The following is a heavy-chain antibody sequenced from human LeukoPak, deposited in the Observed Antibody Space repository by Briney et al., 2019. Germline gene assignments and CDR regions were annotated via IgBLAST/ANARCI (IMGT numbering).Heavy chain of an antibody. J-gene: IGHJ4*02. CDR1: GFTFSSYV. V-gene: IGHV3-23*01. D-gene: IGHD1-20*01. Sequence: PGGSLRLSCAASGFTFSSYVMNWVRQAPGTGLEWVSGISGSGGSTYYADSVKGRFTISRDDSKNTLYLQMNSLRAEDTAVYYCAKTFAGNWNYSEYWGQGTLVTVSS. CDR2: ISGSGGST. CDR3: AKTFAGNWNYSEY.